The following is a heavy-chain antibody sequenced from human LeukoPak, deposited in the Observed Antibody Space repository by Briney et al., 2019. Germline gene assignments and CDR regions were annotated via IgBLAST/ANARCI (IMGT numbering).Heavy chain of an antibody. CDR2: MHHSGSS. D-gene: IGHD2-2*01. CDR1: GVSIRSYY. J-gene: IGHJ4*02. Sequence: SETLSLTCTVSGVSIRSYYWNWVRQSPGRGLEWLGYMHHSGSSHYNPFHKSRVTISVDTSKNHFSLKLNCVTAADTAVYYCAGGYGSSWSFDHWGQGTLVTVSS. V-gene: IGHV4-59*01. CDR3: AGGYGSSWSFDH.